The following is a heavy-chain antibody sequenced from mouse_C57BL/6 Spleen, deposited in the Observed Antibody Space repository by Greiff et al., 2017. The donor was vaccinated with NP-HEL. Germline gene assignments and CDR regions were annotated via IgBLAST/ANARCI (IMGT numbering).Heavy chain of an antibody. CDR1: GFNIKNTY. CDR3: ALIYYYGSSLFDY. CDR2: IDPANGNT. Sequence: EVQLQQSVAELVRPGASVKLSCTASGFNIKNTYMHWVKQRPEQGLEWIGRIDPANGNTKYAPKFQGKATITADTSSNTAYLQLSSLTSEDTAIYYCALIYYYGSSLFDYWGQGTTLTVSS. D-gene: IGHD1-1*01. V-gene: IGHV14-3*01. J-gene: IGHJ2*01.